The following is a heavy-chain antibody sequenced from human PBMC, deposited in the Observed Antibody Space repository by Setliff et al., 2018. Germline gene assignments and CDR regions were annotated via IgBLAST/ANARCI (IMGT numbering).Heavy chain of an antibody. D-gene: IGHD3-3*01. CDR3: ARVGYAYNFWSGYSMKNAFDI. CDR1: GGSISSHY. V-gene: IGHV4-59*11. Sequence: PSETLSLTCTVSGGSISSHYWSWIRQPPGKGLEWIGSIYYSGSTNYNPSLKGRVTISVDTSKNQFSLKLSSVTAADTAVYYCARVGYAYNFWSGYSMKNAFDIWGQGTMVTVSS. CDR2: IYYSGST. J-gene: IGHJ3*02.